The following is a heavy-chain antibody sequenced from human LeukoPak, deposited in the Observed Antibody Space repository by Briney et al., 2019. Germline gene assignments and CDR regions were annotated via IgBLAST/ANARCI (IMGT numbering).Heavy chain of an antibody. CDR2: VHADSGNT. D-gene: IGHD6-19*01. J-gene: IGHJ3*02. Sequence: ASVKVSCKPSGYTFTTCAVHWVRQAPGQRLEWMGGVHADSGNTKYAQKLQGRVAMARDTSASTIYMELTSLRIEDTAVYFCTIGLAGDWDAFDIWGLGTMVTVSS. CDR3: TIGLAGDWDAFDI. CDR1: GYTFTTCA. V-gene: IGHV1-3*01.